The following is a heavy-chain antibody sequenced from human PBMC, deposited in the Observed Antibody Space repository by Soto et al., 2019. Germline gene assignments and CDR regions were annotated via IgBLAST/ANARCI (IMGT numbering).Heavy chain of an antibody. CDR2: IGTAGDT. Sequence: GGSLRLSCAASGFTFSSYDMHWVRQATGKGLEWVSAIGTAGDTYYPGSVKGRFTISRENAKNSLYLQMNSLRAEDTAVYYCARDGAAAGTGYDAFDIWGQGTMVTVSS. J-gene: IGHJ3*02. D-gene: IGHD6-13*01. V-gene: IGHV3-13*01. CDR3: ARDGAAAGTGYDAFDI. CDR1: GFTFSSYD.